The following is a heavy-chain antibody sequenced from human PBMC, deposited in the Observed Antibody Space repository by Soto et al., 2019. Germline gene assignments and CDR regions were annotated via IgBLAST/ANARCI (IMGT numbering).Heavy chain of an antibody. D-gene: IGHD3-22*01. CDR3: VRDDRWASDL. J-gene: IGHJ3*01. CDR2: ISIGSGSI. Sequence: EVQLVESGGGLVQPGGSRRVSCAASGFSFSNYAMNWVRQAPGKGLEWVSYISIGSGSIFYADSVKGRFTISRDDAKNSLYMQMNTLRDEDTAVYYCVRDDRWASDLWGQGKMVTVSS. V-gene: IGHV3-48*02. CDR1: GFSFSNYA.